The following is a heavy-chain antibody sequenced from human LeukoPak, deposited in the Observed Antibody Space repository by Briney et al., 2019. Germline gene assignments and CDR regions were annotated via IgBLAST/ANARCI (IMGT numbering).Heavy chain of an antibody. J-gene: IGHJ4*02. CDR1: GFTFSSYA. Sequence: PGGSLRLSCAASGFTFSSYAMSWVRQAPGKGLEWVSGISGSGGSTYYAESVKGQFTISRDNSKNTLYPQMNSLRTEDTAVYYCAKNKIYSNYPFDYWGQGTLVTVSS. CDR2: ISGSGGST. V-gene: IGHV3-23*01. D-gene: IGHD4-11*01. CDR3: AKNKIYSNYPFDY.